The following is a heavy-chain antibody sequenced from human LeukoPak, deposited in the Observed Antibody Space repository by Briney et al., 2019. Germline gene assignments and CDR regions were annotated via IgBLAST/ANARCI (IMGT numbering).Heavy chain of an antibody. D-gene: IGHD2-21*02. CDR3: ARGRYCGGDCYSKWFDP. CDR1: GGSVSSGSYY. CDR2: IYYSGST. J-gene: IGHJ5*02. V-gene: IGHV4-61*01. Sequence: SETLSLTCTVSGGSVSSGSYYWSWIRQPPGKGLEWIGYIYYSGSTNYNPSLKSRVTISVDTSKNLFSLKLSSVTAADTAVYYCARGRYCGGDCYSKWFDPWGQGTLVTVSS.